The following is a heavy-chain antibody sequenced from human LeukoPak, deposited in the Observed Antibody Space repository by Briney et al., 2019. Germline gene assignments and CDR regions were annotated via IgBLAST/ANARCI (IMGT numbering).Heavy chain of an antibody. CDR1: GGSISSSSYY. D-gene: IGHD3-10*01. Sequence: SETLSLTFTVSGGSISSSSYYWGWIRQPPGKGLEWVGSIYYSGSTYYNPSFKSRVTISVDTSKNQFSLKLSSVTAADTAVYYCATTNVLLWFGELSKTAYFDYWGQGTLVTVSS. CDR2: IYYSGST. CDR3: ATTNVLLWFGELSKTAYFDY. J-gene: IGHJ4*02. V-gene: IGHV4-39*07.